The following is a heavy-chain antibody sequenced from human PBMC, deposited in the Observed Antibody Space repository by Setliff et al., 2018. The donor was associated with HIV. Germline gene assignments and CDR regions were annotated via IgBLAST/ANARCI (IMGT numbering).Heavy chain of an antibody. CDR2: IHYSGNT. J-gene: IGHJ6*03. Sequence: PSETLSLTCTVSGGSISSGGYYWSWIRHHPGKGLEWIGYIHYSGNTYYNPSLKSRLTISVDTSKNQFSLNLSSVTAADTAVYYCARDRRITMVRGVMNYYYMDVWGKGTTVTVSS. CDR3: ARDRRITMVRGVMNYYYMDV. D-gene: IGHD3-10*01. CDR1: GGSISSGGYY. V-gene: IGHV4-31*03.